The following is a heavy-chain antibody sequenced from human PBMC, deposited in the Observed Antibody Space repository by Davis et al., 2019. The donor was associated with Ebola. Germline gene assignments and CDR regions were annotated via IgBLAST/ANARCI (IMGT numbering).Heavy chain of an antibody. J-gene: IGHJ6*02. CDR1: GGSFSGYY. V-gene: IGHV3-7*03. Sequence: PSETLSLTCAVYGGSFSGYYWSWVRQAPGKGLEWVANIKQDGSEKYYVDSVKGRFTISRDNAKNSLYLQMNSLRAEDTAVYYCARDRRWRIAAAGTNYYYYGMDVWGQGTTVTVSS. D-gene: IGHD6-13*01. CDR3: ARDRRWRIAAAGTNYYYYGMDV. CDR2: IKQDGSEK.